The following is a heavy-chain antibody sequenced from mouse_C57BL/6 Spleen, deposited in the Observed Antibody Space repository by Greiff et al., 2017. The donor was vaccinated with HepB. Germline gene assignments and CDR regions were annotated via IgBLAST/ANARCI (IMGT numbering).Heavy chain of an antibody. Sequence: EVKLVESEGGLVQPGSSMKLSCTASGFTFSDYYMAWVRQVPEKGLEWVANINYDGSSTYYLDSLKSRFIISRDNAKTILYLQMSSLKSEDTATYYCARGPYSNYDLAWFAYWGQGTQVTVSA. J-gene: IGHJ3*01. V-gene: IGHV5-16*01. D-gene: IGHD2-5*01. CDR3: ARGPYSNYDLAWFAY. CDR2: INYDGSST. CDR1: GFTFSDYY.